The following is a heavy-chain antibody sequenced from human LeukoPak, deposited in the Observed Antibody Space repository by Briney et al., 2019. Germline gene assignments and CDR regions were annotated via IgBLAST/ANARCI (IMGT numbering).Heavy chain of an antibody. CDR1: GGSFSGYY. J-gene: IGHJ4*02. D-gene: IGHD3-10*01. CDR3: ARSYGSGSYFDY. V-gene: IGHV4-34*01. Sequence: SETLSLTCAVYGGSFSGYYWSCIRQPPGKGLEWIGEINHSGSTNYNPSLKSRVTISVDTSKNQFSLKLRSVTAADTAVYYCARSYGSGSYFDYWGQGTLVTVSS. CDR2: INHSGST.